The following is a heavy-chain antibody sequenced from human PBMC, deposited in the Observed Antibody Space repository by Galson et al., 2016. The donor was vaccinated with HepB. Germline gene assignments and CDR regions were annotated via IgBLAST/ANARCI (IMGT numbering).Heavy chain of an antibody. CDR2: IRGDGGST. CDR1: GFTFGRYP. J-gene: IGHJ4*02. Sequence: SLRLSCAASGFTFGRYPMSWVRQAPGKGLEWGSAIRGDGGSTYYAGSVQGRFTSARDRSTNTMYLQMNSLRTDDTAVYYCARFTQEWLDRVYYFDYWGQGTLVTVSS. CDR3: ARFTQEWLDRVYYFDY. V-gene: IGHV3-23*01. D-gene: IGHD6-19*01.